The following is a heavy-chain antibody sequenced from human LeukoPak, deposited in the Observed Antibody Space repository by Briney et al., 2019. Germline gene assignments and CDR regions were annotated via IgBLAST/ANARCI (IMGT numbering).Heavy chain of an antibody. J-gene: IGHJ4*02. CDR1: GFTFSSYA. CDR3: AKDGTRVYDYVWGSYRLREYFDY. V-gene: IGHV3-23*01. Sequence: PGGSLRLSCAASGFTFSSYAMSWDRQAPGKGLEWVSAISGSGGSTYYADSVKGRFTISRDNSKNTLYLQMNSLRAEDTAVYYCAKDGTRVYDYVWGSYRLREYFDYWGQGTLVTVSS. CDR2: ISGSGGST. D-gene: IGHD3-16*02.